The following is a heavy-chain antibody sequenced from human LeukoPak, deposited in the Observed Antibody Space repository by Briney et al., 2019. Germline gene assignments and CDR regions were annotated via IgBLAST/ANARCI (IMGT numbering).Heavy chain of an antibody. J-gene: IGHJ3*02. CDR2: ISSSSSYI. D-gene: IGHD3-10*01. CDR1: GFTFSSYS. V-gene: IGHV3-21*01. CDR3: ARAITMVRADAFDI. Sequence: GGSLRLSCAASGFTFSSYSMNWVRQAPGKGLEWVSSISSSSSYIYYADSVKGRFTISRDNAKNSLYLQMNSLRAEDTAVYYCARAITMVRADAFDIWGQGTMVTVSS.